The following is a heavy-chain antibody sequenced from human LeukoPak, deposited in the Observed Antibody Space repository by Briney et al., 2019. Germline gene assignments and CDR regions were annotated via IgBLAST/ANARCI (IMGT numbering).Heavy chain of an antibody. J-gene: IGHJ6*02. CDR2: ISAYNGNT. CDR3: ASGSSDKGYYYGMDV. Sequence: ASVKVSCMASGYTFTSYGISWVRQAPGQGLEWMGWISAYNGNTNYAQKLQGRVTMTTDTSTSTAYMELRSLRSDDTAVYYCASGSSDKGYYYGMDVWGQGTTVTVSS. V-gene: IGHV1-18*01. CDR1: GYTFTSYG. D-gene: IGHD1-26*01.